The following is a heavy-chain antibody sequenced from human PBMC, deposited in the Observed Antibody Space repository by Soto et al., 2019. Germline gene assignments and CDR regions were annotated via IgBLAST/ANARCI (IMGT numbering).Heavy chain of an antibody. CDR2: IYYSGST. CDR3: ARGSGWPSYVDY. J-gene: IGHJ4*02. CDR1: GGSISSYY. V-gene: IGHV4-59*08. Sequence: QVQLQESGPGLVKPSETLSLTCTVSGGSISSYYWSCIRQPPGKGLEWIGYIYYSGSTNYNPSLKSGVSISVDTSKNQFSLKLSSVTAADTAMYYCARGSGWPSYVDYWGQGTLVTVSS. D-gene: IGHD6-19*01.